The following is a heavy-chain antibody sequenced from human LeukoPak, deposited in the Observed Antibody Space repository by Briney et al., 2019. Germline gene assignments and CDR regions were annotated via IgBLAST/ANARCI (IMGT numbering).Heavy chain of an antibody. J-gene: IGHJ4*02. D-gene: IGHD3-22*01. CDR1: GGSISTNTYY. V-gene: IGHV4-39*01. CDR2: IYYSGST. CDR3: ASNYYYDSSGYDFDY. Sequence: SETLSLTCTVSGGSISTNTYYWGWIRQPPGKGLEWIGSIYYSGSTYYNPSLKSRVTISVDTSKHQFSLQLSSVTAADAAVYYSASNYYYDSSGYDFDYWGQGTLVTVSS.